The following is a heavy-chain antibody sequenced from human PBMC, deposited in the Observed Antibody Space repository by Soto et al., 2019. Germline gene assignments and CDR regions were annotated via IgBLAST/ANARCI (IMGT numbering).Heavy chain of an antibody. CDR1: GGSIDSGDYY. D-gene: IGHD2-21*01. CDR3: AKDYLWTGFDP. CDR2: VYYSGTT. J-gene: IGHJ5*02. Sequence: SETLSLTCTVSGGSIDSGDYYWSWIRQPPGRGLEWIGYVYYSGTTNYNPSLKSRVTISVDTSKNQFSLKLKSVTAADTAVYYCAKDYLWTGFDPWGQGILVTVSS. V-gene: IGHV4-61*08.